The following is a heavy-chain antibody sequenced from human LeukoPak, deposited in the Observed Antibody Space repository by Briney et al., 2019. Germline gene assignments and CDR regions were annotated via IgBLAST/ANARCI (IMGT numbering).Heavy chain of an antibody. D-gene: IGHD5-18*01. CDR1: GYTFTAYY. Sequence: GASVRVSCKASGYTFTAYYMHWVRQTPGQGLEWMGWINANSGGTNYAQKFQGRVTMTRDTSISTVYMDLRRLTSDDTAVYYCARVRDGYSYGTNWFDPWGQATLVTVSS. CDR3: ARVRDGYSYGTNWFDP. J-gene: IGHJ5*02. CDR2: INANSGGT. V-gene: IGHV1-2*02.